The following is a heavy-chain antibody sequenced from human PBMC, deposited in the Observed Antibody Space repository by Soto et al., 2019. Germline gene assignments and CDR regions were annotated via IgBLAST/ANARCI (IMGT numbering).Heavy chain of an antibody. D-gene: IGHD2-21*01. Sequence: GASVKVSCKASGYTFTNYYMHWVRQAPGQGLEWMGIIYPSGGRASYAQKFQGRVTMTTDTSTTTVYMELSSLSSEDTAVYYCARMYCGGECLAMIQKRYYHYGLDVWGKGTTVTVSS. CDR2: IYPSGGRA. CDR3: ARMYCGGECLAMIQKRYYHYGLDV. CDR1: GYTFTNYY. J-gene: IGHJ6*04. V-gene: IGHV1-46*01.